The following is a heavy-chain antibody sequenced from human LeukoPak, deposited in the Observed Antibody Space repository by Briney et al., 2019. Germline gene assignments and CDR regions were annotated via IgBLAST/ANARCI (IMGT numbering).Heavy chain of an antibody. Sequence: PGGSLRLSCAASGFTFSNFGMNWVRQAPGKGLEWVSVISDSGGSTYYADSVQGRFTISRDNSKNTLYLQMNSLRAEDTAVYYCARGGSYLSAFDIWGQGTMVTVSS. CDR3: ARGGSYLSAFDI. CDR1: GFTFSNFG. D-gene: IGHD1-26*01. CDR2: ISDSGGST. J-gene: IGHJ3*02. V-gene: IGHV3-23*01.